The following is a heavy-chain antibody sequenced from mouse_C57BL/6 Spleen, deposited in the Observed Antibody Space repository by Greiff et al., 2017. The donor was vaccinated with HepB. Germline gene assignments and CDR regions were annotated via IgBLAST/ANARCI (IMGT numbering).Heavy chain of an antibody. D-gene: IGHD1-1*02. CDR2: IRSGSSTI. CDR3: ARGDYDYAMDY. CDR1: GFTFSDYG. V-gene: IGHV5-17*01. Sequence: EVNVVESGGGLVKPGGSLKLSCAASGFTFSDYGMHWVRQAPEKGLEWVAYIRSGSSTIYYADTVKGRFTISRDNAKNTLFLQMTSLRSEDTAMYYCARGDYDYAMDYWGQGTSVTVSS. J-gene: IGHJ4*01.